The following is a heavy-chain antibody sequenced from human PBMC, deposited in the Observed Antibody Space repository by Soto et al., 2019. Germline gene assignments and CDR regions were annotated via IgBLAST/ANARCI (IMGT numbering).Heavy chain of an antibody. CDR3: VKEALAGDMDL. CDR1: GFTFSTYT. V-gene: IGHV3-23*01. J-gene: IGHJ6*02. D-gene: IGHD3-16*01. CDR2: ISGSGGST. Sequence: HPGGSLRLSCAASGFTFSTYTMIWVRQAPGKGLEWVSAISGSGGSTYYLDSVKGRFTISRDNSKNTLSLQMNSLRAEGTAVYYCVKEALAGDMDLWGQGTTVTVSS.